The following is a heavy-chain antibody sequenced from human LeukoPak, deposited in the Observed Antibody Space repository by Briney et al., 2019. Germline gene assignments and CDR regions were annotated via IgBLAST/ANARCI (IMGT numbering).Heavy chain of an antibody. Sequence: GGSLRLSCIASGFTFSSYAMSWVRQATGKGLEWVSVISGSVTSTYYADSVKGRFTISRDNSKNTLNLQMNSLRAEDTAVYYCAKYDSSVYYYVQLDYWGQGTLVTVSS. CDR1: GFTFSSYA. D-gene: IGHD3-22*01. CDR2: ISGSVTST. J-gene: IGHJ4*01. CDR3: AKYDSSVYYYVQLDY. V-gene: IGHV3-23*01.